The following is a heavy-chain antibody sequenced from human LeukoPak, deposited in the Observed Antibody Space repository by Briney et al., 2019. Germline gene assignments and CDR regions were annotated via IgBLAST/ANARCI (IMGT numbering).Heavy chain of an antibody. V-gene: IGHV3-7*01. J-gene: IGHJ4*02. D-gene: IGHD1-26*01. CDR1: GFTFSSYW. Sequence: GGSMRLSCAASGFTFSSYWMSWVRQAPGKGLEWVANIKQDGSEKYYVDSVKSRFTISRDNAKNSLYLQMNSLRAEDTAVYYCARVYPWYSGSFKFDYWGQGTLVTVSS. CDR3: ARVYPWYSGSFKFDY. CDR2: IKQDGSEK.